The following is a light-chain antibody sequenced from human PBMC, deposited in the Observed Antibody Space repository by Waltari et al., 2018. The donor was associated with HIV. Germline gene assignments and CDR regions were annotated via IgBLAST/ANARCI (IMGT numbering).Light chain of an antibody. J-gene: IGLJ2*01. CDR1: NRAVGGYNY. CDR2: DVT. Sequence: QSALTQPRSVSGSPGQSVTISCLGTNRAVGGYNYVSWYRQHPGEAPKLIIYDVTKRPSGVPDRFSGAKSVNTASLTVSGLQADDEAEYYCCSYAGSYTWLFGGGTKLTVL. CDR3: CSYAGSYTWL. V-gene: IGLV2-11*01.